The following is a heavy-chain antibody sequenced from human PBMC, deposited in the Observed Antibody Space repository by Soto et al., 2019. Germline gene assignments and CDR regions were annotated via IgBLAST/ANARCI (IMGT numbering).Heavy chain of an antibody. D-gene: IGHD3-16*02. Sequence: ASVKVSCKAPADTFTSYYIHCVRQAPGHGLEGVGIVNPNGGSTRFAQTLQGRTTMTTDTSTRTVYMELRSLRSEETVVYNGAISSAGVFGIIIEAPNWLAPWGQGSLVTVSS. CDR2: VNPNGGST. CDR1: ADTFTSYY. CDR3: AISSAGVFGIIIEAPNWLAP. J-gene: IGHJ5*02. V-gene: IGHV1-46*03.